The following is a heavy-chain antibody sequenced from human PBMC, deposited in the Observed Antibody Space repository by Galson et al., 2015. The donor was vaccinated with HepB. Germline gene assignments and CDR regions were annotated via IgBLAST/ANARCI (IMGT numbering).Heavy chain of an antibody. CDR3: ASAGLGSSSWDHEAWEI. V-gene: IGHV3-43*01. D-gene: IGHD6-13*01. J-gene: IGHJ3*02. CDR2: ISWDGGST. Sequence: SLRLSCAASGFTFADSPMHWVRQAPGPGLAWVSLISWDGGSTYYADSVKGRFTISRANRKTSLSLKMHSLRTEDNALYYCASAGLGSSSWDHEAWEIGGQGTRVTV. CDR1: GFTFADSP.